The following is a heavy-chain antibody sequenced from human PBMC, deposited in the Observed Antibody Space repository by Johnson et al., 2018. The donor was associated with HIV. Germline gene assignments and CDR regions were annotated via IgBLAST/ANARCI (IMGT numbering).Heavy chain of an antibody. Sequence: VQLVESGGGVVQPGTSLRLSCAASGFTFSSYDMHWVRQATGKGLEWVAVIWYDGSNKYYADSVKGRFTISRDNSKNTLYLQMNSLRADDTAVYYCAKDLRVFDWFNAYDAFDIWGQGTMVTVSS. J-gene: IGHJ3*02. CDR3: AKDLRVFDWFNAYDAFDI. CDR2: IWYDGSNK. D-gene: IGHD3-9*01. CDR1: GFTFSSYD. V-gene: IGHV3-33*06.